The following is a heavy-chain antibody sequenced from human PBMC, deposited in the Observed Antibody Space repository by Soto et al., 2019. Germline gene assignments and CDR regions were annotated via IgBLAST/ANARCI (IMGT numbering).Heavy chain of an antibody. CDR3: ARANMITFGGVIAPESWQYFDY. D-gene: IGHD3-16*02. Sequence: GSNKYYADSVKGRFTISRDNSKNTLYLQMNSLRAEDTAVYYCARANMITFGGVIAPESWQYFDYWGQGTPVTV. V-gene: IGHV3-30-3*01. CDR2: GSNK. J-gene: IGHJ4*02.